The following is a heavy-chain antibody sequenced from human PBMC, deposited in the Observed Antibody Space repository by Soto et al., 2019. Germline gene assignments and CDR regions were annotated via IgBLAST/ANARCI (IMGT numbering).Heavy chain of an antibody. CDR3: ANDILTAYYRNYYYYGLDV. CDR2: IYYSGST. CDR1: GGSIISGSYY. V-gene: IGHV4-39*01. Sequence: QLQLQESGPGLVKPSETLSLTCTVSGGSIISGSYYWGWIRQPPGKGLEWIGSIYYSGSTYYNRSLKSRLTISVDTSKNQFSLKLSSVTAADTAVYYCANDILTAYYRNYYYYGLDVWGQGTTVTVSS. D-gene: IGHD3-9*01. J-gene: IGHJ6*02.